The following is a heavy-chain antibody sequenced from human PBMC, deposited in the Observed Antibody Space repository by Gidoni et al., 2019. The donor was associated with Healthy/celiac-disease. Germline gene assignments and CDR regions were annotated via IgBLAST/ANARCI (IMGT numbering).Heavy chain of an antibody. CDR1: GGSISSYY. D-gene: IGHD5-18*01. CDR3: ARQLWHKIDY. CDR2: IYYSWSP. J-gene: IGHJ4*02. V-gene: IGHV4-59*08. Sequence: QVQLQEPGPGLEKPSEPLSLACAVPGGSISSYYWSWIRQPPGKGLEWIGSIYYSWSPNYHPSLKSRVTISVDTSKNQFSLKLSSVTAADTAVYYCARQLWHKIDYWGQGTLVTVSS.